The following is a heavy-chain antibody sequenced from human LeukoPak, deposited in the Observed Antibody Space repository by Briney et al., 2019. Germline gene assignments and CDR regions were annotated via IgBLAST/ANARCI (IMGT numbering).Heavy chain of an antibody. Sequence: PSETLSLTCTASGGSISSSSYYWGWIRQPPGKGLEWIGSIYYSGSTYYNPSLKSRVTISVDTSKNQFSLKLSSVTAADTAVYYCARALIAGPSYFDYWGQGTLVTVSS. J-gene: IGHJ4*02. CDR1: GGSISSSSYY. D-gene: IGHD6-13*01. CDR2: IYYSGST. V-gene: IGHV4-39*01. CDR3: ARALIAGPSYFDY.